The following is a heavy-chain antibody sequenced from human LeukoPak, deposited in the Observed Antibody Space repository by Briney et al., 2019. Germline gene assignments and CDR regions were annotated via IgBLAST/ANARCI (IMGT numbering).Heavy chain of an antibody. CDR2: VYSGGRT. D-gene: IGHD6-19*01. Sequence: GGSLRLSCAASGFTVSSNYMSWVRQAPGKGLEWVSAVYSGGRTYYADSVKDRFTISKDNSKNTLYLQMNSLRAEDTAMYYCAREAVAVAGHFDYWGQGTLVTVSS. J-gene: IGHJ4*02. CDR3: AREAVAVAGHFDY. V-gene: IGHV3-53*01. CDR1: GFTVSSNY.